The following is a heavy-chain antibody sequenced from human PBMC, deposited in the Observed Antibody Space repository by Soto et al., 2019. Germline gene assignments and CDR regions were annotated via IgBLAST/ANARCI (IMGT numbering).Heavy chain of an antibody. CDR1: GGSISSYY. CDR2: IYYSGST. CDR3: AKDSGYNYGYFRWFDP. V-gene: IGHV4-59*01. Sequence: SETLSLTCTVSGGSISSYYWSWIRQPPGKGLEWIGYIYYSGSTNYNPSLKSRVTISVDTSKNQFSLKLSSVTAADTAVYYCAKDSGYNYGYFRWFDPWGQGTLVTSPQ. D-gene: IGHD5-18*01. J-gene: IGHJ5*02.